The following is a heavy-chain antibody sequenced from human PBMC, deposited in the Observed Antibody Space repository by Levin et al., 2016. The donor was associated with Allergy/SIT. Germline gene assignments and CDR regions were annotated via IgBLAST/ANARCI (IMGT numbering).Heavy chain of an antibody. Sequence: SVKVSCKASGGTFSSYAISWVRQAPGQGLEWMGGIIPIFGTANYAQKFQGRVTITADESTSTAYMELSSLRSEDTAVYYCARLHNYYDSSGPTYYFDYWGQGTLVTVSS. CDR3: ARLHNYYDSSGPTYYFDY. CDR1: GGTFSSYA. D-gene: IGHD3-22*01. CDR2: IIPIFGTA. J-gene: IGHJ4*02. V-gene: IGHV1-69*13.